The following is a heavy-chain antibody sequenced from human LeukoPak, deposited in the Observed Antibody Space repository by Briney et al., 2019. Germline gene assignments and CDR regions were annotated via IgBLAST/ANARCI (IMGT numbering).Heavy chain of an antibody. J-gene: IGHJ3*02. D-gene: IGHD1-26*01. Sequence: GESLKISCKGSGYSFTSYWIGWMRQMPGKGLEWMGIIYPGDSDTRYSPSFQGQVTISADKSISTAYLQWSSLKASDTAMYYCARGGSGSYPSDAFNIWGQGTMVTVSS. CDR2: IYPGDSDT. CDR1: GYSFTSYW. CDR3: ARGGSGSYPSDAFNI. V-gene: IGHV5-51*01.